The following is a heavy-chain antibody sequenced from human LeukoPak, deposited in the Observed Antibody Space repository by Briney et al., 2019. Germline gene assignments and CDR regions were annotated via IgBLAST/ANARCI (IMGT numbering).Heavy chain of an antibody. V-gene: IGHV3-74*01. D-gene: IGHD3-16*01. CDR2: INSDGSST. CDR1: GFTFSYYW. Sequence: PGGSLRLSCAASGFTFSYYWMHWVRQAPGKGLVWVSRINSDGSSTNYADSVKGRFTISRDNAKNTLYLQMNSLRAEDTAIYYCTTVGASVYWGQGTLVTVSS. J-gene: IGHJ4*02. CDR3: TTVGASVY.